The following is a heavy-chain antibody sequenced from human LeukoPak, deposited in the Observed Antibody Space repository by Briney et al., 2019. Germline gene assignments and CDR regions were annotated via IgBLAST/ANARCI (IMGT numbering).Heavy chain of an antibody. D-gene: IGHD3-10*01. V-gene: IGHV3-23*01. CDR3: ATDSYVSGSYYRLFY. CDR2: ISGSSVTT. Sequence: GGSLRLSCAASGFTFRSYVMSWVRQAPGKGLEWVSTISGSSVTTYYADSVKGRFTISRDNSKNTLYLQMNNLRAEDTAIYYCATDSYVSGSYYRLFYWGQGTLVTVSS. J-gene: IGHJ4*02. CDR1: GFTFRSYV.